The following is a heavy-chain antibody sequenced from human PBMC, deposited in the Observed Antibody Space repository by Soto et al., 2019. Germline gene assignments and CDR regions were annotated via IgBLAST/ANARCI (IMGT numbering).Heavy chain of an antibody. CDR3: ARDRHYDFWSGYYGYYYGMDV. V-gene: IGHV3-48*03. CDR1: GFTFSSYE. Sequence: EVQLVESGGGLVQPGGSLRLSCAASGFTFSSYEMNWVRQAPGKGLEWVSYISSSGSTIYYADSVKGRFTISRDNAKNSLYLQMNSLRAEDKAVYYCARDRHYDFWSGYYGYYYGMDVWGQGTTVTVSS. J-gene: IGHJ6*02. CDR2: ISSSGSTI. D-gene: IGHD3-3*01.